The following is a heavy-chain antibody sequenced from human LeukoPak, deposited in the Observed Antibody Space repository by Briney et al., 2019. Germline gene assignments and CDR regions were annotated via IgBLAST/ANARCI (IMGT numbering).Heavy chain of an antibody. CDR1: GYTFTSYY. V-gene: IGHV1-46*01. Sequence: ASVTVSCKASGYTFTSYYMHWVRQAPGQGLEWMGIINPSGGSTSYAQKFQGRVTMTRDTSTSTVYMELSSLRSEDTAVYYCARTVVVAATHGDAFDIWGQGTMVTVSS. CDR3: ARTVVVAATHGDAFDI. D-gene: IGHD2-15*01. J-gene: IGHJ3*02. CDR2: INPSGGST.